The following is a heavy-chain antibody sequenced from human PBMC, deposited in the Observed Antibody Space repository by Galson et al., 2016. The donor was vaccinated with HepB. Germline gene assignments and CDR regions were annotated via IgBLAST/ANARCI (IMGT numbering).Heavy chain of an antibody. J-gene: IGHJ3*02. CDR1: GYTFSSYA. Sequence: SVKVSCKASGYTFSSYAMHWVRQAPGQSLEWMGRINVGTGNTKYSQNFQGRVTITRDTSASTAYMELSSLRSEDTAVYYCARVTVVVPAAIVFDIWGQGTMVSVSA. D-gene: IGHD2-2*02. CDR3: ARVTVVVPAAIVFDI. CDR2: INVGTGNT. V-gene: IGHV1-3*01.